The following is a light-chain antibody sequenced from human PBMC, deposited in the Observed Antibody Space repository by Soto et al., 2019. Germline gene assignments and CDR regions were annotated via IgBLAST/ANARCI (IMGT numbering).Light chain of an antibody. Sequence: QSALTQPASVSGSPGQSITISCTGTSSDVGGYNYVSWYQQHPGKAPKLMIYDVSNRPSGVSNRFSGSKSGNTASLTISGLQAEDEADYYCNSYTSSLGYVFGTGTKVTVL. V-gene: IGLV2-14*01. CDR1: SSDVGGYNY. J-gene: IGLJ1*01. CDR3: NSYTSSLGYV. CDR2: DVS.